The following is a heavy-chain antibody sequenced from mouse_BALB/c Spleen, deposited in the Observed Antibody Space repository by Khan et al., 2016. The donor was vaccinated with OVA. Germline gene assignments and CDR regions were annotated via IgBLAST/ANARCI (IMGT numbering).Heavy chain of an antibody. J-gene: IGHJ3*01. D-gene: IGHD2-12*01. Sequence: QRSGSELVRPGASVKLSCKASGYTFTSYWMHWVKQRPGQGLEWIGDIYPGSGSTHYDEKFKSKATLTVDTSSSTAYMQLSSLTSEDAAGYYCTRWSYWFAYWGQGTLVTVSA. CDR1: GYTFTSYW. CDR2: IYPGSGST. CDR3: TRWSYWFAY. V-gene: IGHV1S22*01.